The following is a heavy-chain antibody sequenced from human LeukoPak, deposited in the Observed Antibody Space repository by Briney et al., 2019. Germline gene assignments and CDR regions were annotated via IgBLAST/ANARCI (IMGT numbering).Heavy chain of an antibody. CDR3: ARDSADDLQH. CDR1: GFTFSSYA. V-gene: IGHV3-53*01. CDR2: IYSGGST. D-gene: IGHD3-10*01. Sequence: PGGSLRLSCAASGFTFSSYAMSWVRQAPGKGLEWVSVIYSGGSTYYADSVKGRFTISRDNSKNTLYLQMNSLRAEDTAVYYCARDSADDLQHWGQGTLVTVSS. J-gene: IGHJ1*01.